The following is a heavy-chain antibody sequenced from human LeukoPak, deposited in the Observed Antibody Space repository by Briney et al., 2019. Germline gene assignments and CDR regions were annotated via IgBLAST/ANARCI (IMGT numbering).Heavy chain of an antibody. CDR1: GGSISSSSYY. CDR3: ASYGGRVGVAFDI. D-gene: IGHD2-15*01. J-gene: IGHJ3*02. Sequence: LSETLSLTCTVSGGSISSSSYYWGWIRQPPGKGLEWIGSIYYSGSTYYNPSLKSRVTISVDTSKNQFSLKLSSVTAADTAVYYCASYGGRVGVAFDIWGQGTMVTVSS. V-gene: IGHV4-39*07. CDR2: IYYSGST.